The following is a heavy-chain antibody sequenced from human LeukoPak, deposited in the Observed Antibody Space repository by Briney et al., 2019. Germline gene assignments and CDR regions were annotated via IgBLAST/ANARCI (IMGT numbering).Heavy chain of an antibody. CDR3: ARFSPVTTSFDY. CDR2: IYTSDST. V-gene: IGHV4-61*09. Sequence: SETLSLTCTVSGGSIGSGGYYWSWIRQPAGKGLEWIGHIYTSDSTNYNPSLKSRVTKSVDTSKNQFSLKLNSVISADTAVYYCARFSPVTTSFDYWGQGTLVTVSS. D-gene: IGHD4-17*01. J-gene: IGHJ4*02. CDR1: GGSIGSGGYY.